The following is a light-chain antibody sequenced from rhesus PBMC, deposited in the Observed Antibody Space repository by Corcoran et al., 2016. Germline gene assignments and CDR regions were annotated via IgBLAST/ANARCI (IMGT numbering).Light chain of an antibody. Sequence: DIQMTQSPSSLSASVGDKVTITCHASQDINYLLAWFPQKPGKATKALIYYASRLQRGIPSRFSGRGAVTDDTLTISRLQPEYFATYYCHQYADLPYTFGQGTKVEIK. V-gene: IGKV1-19*01. CDR3: HQYADLPYT. J-gene: IGKJ2*01. CDR1: QDINYL. CDR2: YAS.